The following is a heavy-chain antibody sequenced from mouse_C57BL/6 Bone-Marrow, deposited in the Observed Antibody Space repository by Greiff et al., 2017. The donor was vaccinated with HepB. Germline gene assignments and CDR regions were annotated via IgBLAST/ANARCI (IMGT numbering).Heavy chain of an antibody. CDR2: IYPGDGDT. D-gene: IGHD1-1*01. J-gene: IGHJ3*01. CDR3: ARLTTVVGGFAY. Sequence: QVQLKESGPELVKPGASVKISCKASGYAFSSSWMNWVKQRPGKGLEWIGRIYPGDGDTNYNGKFKGKATLTADKSSSTAYMQLSSLTSEDSAVYFCARLTTVVGGFAYWGQGTLVTVSA. CDR1: GYAFSSSW. V-gene: IGHV1-82*01.